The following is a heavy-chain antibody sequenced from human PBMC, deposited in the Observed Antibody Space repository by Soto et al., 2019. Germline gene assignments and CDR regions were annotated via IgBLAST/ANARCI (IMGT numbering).Heavy chain of an antibody. J-gene: IGHJ6*02. CDR3: ARDRPGPTYYDFWSGYYAPLSRYYYGMDV. D-gene: IGHD3-3*01. CDR1: GGSISSGDYY. V-gene: IGHV4-30-4*01. CDR2: IYYSGST. Sequence: PSETLSLTCTVSGGSISSGDYYWSWIRQPPGKGLEWIGYIYYSGSTYYNPSLKSRVTISVDTSKNQFSLKLSSVTAADTAVYYCARDRPGPTYYDFWSGYYAPLSRYYYGMDVWGQGTTVTVSS.